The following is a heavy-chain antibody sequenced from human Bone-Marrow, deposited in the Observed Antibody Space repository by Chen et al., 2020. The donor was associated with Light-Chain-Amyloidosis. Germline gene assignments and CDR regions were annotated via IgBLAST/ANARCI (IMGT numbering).Heavy chain of an antibody. Sequence: EKRGKDVAVVKKPGSSVKVSCKASGDTFSSYAISWVRQAPGQGLEWMGRIIPIRGIANYAQKFQGRVTIPAEQSTCPPSFSLLSLLSPSPAVYYSARVTGNPDYWGQGTLVTVSS. CDR3: ARVTGNPDY. V-gene: IGHV1-69*09. D-gene: IGHD1-20*01. CDR2: IIPIRGIA. J-gene: IGHJ4*02. CDR1: GDTFSSYA.